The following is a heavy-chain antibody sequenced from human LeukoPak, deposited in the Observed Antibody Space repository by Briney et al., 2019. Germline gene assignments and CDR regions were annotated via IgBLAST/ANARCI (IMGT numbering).Heavy chain of an antibody. CDR2: ISYDGSNK. Sequence: GGSLRLSCAASGFTFSSYAMHWVRQAPGKGLEWVAVISYDGSNKYYADSVKGRFTISRDNSKSTLYLQMNSLRAEDTAVYYCARGSLNFDYWGQGTLVTVSS. V-gene: IGHV3-30-3*01. CDR3: ARGSLNFDY. CDR1: GFTFSSYA. J-gene: IGHJ4*02.